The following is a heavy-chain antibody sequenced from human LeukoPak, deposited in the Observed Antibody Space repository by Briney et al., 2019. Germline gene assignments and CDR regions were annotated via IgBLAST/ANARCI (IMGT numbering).Heavy chain of an antibody. J-gene: IGHJ6*02. CDR3: ASGFYGSGSYRYGMDV. Sequence: GRSLRLSCAASGFTSSSYAMHWVRQAPGKGLEWVAVISYDGSNKYYADSVKGRFTISRDNSKNTLYLQMNSLRAEDTAVYYCASGFYGSGSYRYGMDVWGQGTTVTVSS. CDR1: GFTSSSYA. V-gene: IGHV3-30*04. D-gene: IGHD3-10*01. CDR2: ISYDGSNK.